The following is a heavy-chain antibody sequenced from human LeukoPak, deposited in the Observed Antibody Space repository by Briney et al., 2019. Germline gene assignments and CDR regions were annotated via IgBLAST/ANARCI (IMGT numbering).Heavy chain of an antibody. CDR1: GGSFSGYY. J-gene: IGHJ2*01. CDR2: INHSGST. Sequence: SETLSLTCAVYGGSFSGYYWSWIRQPPGKGLEWIGEINHSGSTNYNPSLKSRVTISVDTSKNQFSLKLSSVTAADTAVYYCARGYLVDWYWYFDLWGRGTLVTVSS. D-gene: IGHD3-9*01. CDR3: ARGYLVDWYWYFDL. V-gene: IGHV4-34*01.